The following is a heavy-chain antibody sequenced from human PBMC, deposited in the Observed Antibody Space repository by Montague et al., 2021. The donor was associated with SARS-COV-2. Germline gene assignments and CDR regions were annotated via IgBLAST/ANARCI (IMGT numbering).Heavy chain of an antibody. Sequence: ETLSLTCVVYGGSFSSYWLHWIRQAPGKGLVWVSCISSDGSGTTYADPVKGRFTISRDNAKNTLYLQMYSLRAEDTAVYYCARDTDSGSYWDAFDIWGQGTMVTVSS. CDR2: ISSDGSGT. V-gene: IGHV3-74*01. CDR1: GGSFSSYW. D-gene: IGHD1-26*01. J-gene: IGHJ3*02. CDR3: ARDTDSGSYWDAFDI.